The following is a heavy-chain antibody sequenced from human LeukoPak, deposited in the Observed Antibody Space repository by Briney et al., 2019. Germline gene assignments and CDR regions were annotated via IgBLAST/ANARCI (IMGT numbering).Heavy chain of an antibody. J-gene: IGHJ5*02. CDR2: IYYSGST. CDR3: ARGGYGDYDLNRFDP. CDR1: GGSISSYY. V-gene: IGHV4-59*08. Sequence: SETLSLTCTVSGGSISSYYWSWIRQPPGKGLEWIGYIYYSGSTNYNPSLKSRVTISVDTSKNQFSLKLSSVTAADTAVYYCARGGYGDYDLNRFDPWGQGTLVTVSS. D-gene: IGHD4-17*01.